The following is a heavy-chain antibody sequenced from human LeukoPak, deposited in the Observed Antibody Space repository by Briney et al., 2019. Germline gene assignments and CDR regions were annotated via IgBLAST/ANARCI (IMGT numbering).Heavy chain of an antibody. CDR2: IYTSGST. V-gene: IGHV4-4*07. D-gene: IGHD3-3*01. CDR1: GGSISSYC. J-gene: IGHJ5*02. Sequence: PSETLSLTCTVSGGSISSYCWSWIRQPAGKGLEWIGRIYTSGSTNYNPSLKSRVTMSVDTSKNQFSLKLSSVTAADTAVYYCARDRYDFWSGYNWFDPWGQGTLVTVSS. CDR3: ARDRYDFWSGYNWFDP.